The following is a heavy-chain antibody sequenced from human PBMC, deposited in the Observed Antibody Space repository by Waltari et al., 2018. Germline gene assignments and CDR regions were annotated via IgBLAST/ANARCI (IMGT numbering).Heavy chain of an antibody. V-gene: IGHV4-59*11. Sequence: QVQLQESGPGLVKPSETLSLTCTVSGGSISSHYWSWIRQPPGKGLEWIGYIYYSGSTNDNPSLKSRVTISVDTSKNQFSLKLSSVTAADTAVYYCARDLGIAVGIVYWGQGTLVTVSS. CDR3: ARDLGIAVGIVY. CDR2: IYYSGST. J-gene: IGHJ4*02. D-gene: IGHD6-19*01. CDR1: GGSISSHY.